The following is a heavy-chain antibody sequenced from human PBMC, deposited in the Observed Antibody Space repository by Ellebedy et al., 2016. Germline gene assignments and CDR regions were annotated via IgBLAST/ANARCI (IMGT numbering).Heavy chain of an antibody. CDR1: GFTFSSYW. V-gene: IGHV3-74*01. J-gene: IGHJ6*03. D-gene: IGHD6-13*01. CDR3: AKDKGGYSSSWYSFLDV. CDR2: INSDGSST. Sequence: GGSLRLXCAASGFTFSSYWMHWVRQAPGKGLVWVSRINSDGSSTSYADSVKGRFTISRDNAKNSLYLQMNSLRAEDTALYYCAKDKGGYSSSWYSFLDVWGKGTTVTVSS.